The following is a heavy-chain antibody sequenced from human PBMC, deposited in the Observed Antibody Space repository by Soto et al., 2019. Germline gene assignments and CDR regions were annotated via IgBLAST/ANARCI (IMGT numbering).Heavy chain of an antibody. J-gene: IGHJ4*02. V-gene: IGHV4-31*03. CDR1: GGSINSGGYC. Sequence: TLSLTCTVSGGSINSGGYCWSWIRQHPGKGLDWIGCISYGGGTSYNPSLKSRVTISVDTSKNQFSLKLTSVTAVDTAVYYCESRDIQGPIDYCGQRSLVTVSA. CDR2: ISYGGGT. CDR3: ESRDIQGPIDY.